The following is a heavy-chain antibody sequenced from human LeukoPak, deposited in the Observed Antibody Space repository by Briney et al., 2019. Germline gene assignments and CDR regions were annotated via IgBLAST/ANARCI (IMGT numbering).Heavy chain of an antibody. CDR2: IIPIFGTA. Sequence: GASVKVSCKASGGTFSSYAISWVRQAPGQGLEWMGGIIPIFGTANYAQKFQGRVTITADESTSTAYMELRSLRSDDTAVYYCARDLGGSSSPDYWGQGTLVTVSS. CDR1: GGTFSSYA. V-gene: IGHV1-69*13. D-gene: IGHD6-6*01. J-gene: IGHJ4*02. CDR3: ARDLGGSSSPDY.